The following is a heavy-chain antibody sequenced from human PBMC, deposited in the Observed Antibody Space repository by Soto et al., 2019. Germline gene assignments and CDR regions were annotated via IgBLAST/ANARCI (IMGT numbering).Heavy chain of an antibody. Sequence: QVQLVESGGGVVQPGRSLRLSCAASGFSFSSYAIHWVRQAPGKGLEWVAVISFEGSNKYYADSVKGRFTISRDNSKNTLYLQMNSLRAEDTAVYYCARDPSGIDCGFSGVMDVWGQGTTVTVSS. CDR1: GFSFSSYA. D-gene: IGHD4-17*01. V-gene: IGHV3-30-3*01. J-gene: IGHJ6*02. CDR2: ISFEGSNK. CDR3: ARDPSGIDCGFSGVMDV.